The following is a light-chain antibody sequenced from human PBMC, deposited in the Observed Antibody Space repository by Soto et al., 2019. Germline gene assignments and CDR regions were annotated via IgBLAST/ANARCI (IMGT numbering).Light chain of an antibody. Sequence: DIQMTQSPSSLSASVGDRVTITCRASQSISRYLHWYQKMPGRAPRLLIYGASRLQSGVPSRFSGTGSGTEFTLTISSLQPEDYGTYYCQQTYDTPALIFGGGTKVDIK. V-gene: IGKV1-39*01. CDR3: QQTYDTPALI. J-gene: IGKJ4*01. CDR1: QSISRY. CDR2: GAS.